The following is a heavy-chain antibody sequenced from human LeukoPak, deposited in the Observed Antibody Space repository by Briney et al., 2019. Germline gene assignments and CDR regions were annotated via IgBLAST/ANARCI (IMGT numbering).Heavy chain of an antibody. J-gene: IGHJ3*02. CDR3: ARAPSAITMVRGVIPAAFDI. Sequence: TGGSLRLSCAASGFTFSSYWMSWVRQAPGKGLEWVANIKQDGSEKYYVDSVKGRFTISRDNAKNSLYLQMNSLRAEDTAVYYCARAPSAITMVRGVIPAAFDIWGQGTMVTVSS. CDR1: GFTFSSYW. V-gene: IGHV3-7*01. CDR2: IKQDGSEK. D-gene: IGHD3-10*01.